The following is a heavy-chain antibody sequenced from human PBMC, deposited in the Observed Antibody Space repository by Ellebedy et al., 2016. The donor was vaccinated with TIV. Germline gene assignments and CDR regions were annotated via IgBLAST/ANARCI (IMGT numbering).Heavy chain of an antibody. CDR2: IYWDDDK. V-gene: IGHV2-5*02. J-gene: IGHJ6*02. Sequence: SGPTLVQPTQPLTLTCTFSGFSLSTSGVGVGWIRQPPGKALEWLALIYWDDDKRYSPSLKSRLTITKDTSKNQVVLTMTNMDPVDTATYCCAHTITMVRGVITYHYYGMDVWGQGTTVTVSS. D-gene: IGHD3-10*01. CDR1: GFSLSTSGVG. CDR3: AHTITMVRGVITYHYYGMDV.